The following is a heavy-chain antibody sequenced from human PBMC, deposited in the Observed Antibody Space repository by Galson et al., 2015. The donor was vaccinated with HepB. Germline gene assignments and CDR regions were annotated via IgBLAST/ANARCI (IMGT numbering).Heavy chain of an antibody. D-gene: IGHD6-13*01. J-gene: IGHJ6*02. CDR1: GYTFTSYG. Sequence: SVKVSCKASGYTFTSYGISWVRQAPGQGLEWMGWISAYNGNTNYAQKLQGRVTMTTDTSTSTAYMELRSLRSDDTAVYYCARDWGIIAAAGRQFYYYYYGMDVWGQGTTVTVSS. CDR3: ARDWGIIAAAGRQFYYYYYGMDV. V-gene: IGHV1-18*04. CDR2: ISAYNGNT.